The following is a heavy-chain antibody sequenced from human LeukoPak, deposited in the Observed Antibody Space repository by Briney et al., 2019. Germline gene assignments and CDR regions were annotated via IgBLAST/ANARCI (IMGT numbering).Heavy chain of an antibody. CDR2: IIPILGIA. CDR3: AREPLGVGATGFDY. D-gene: IGHD1-26*01. CDR1: GYTFTGYY. Sequence: GASVKVSCKASGYTFTGYYMHWVRQAPGQGLEWMGRIIPILGIANYAQKFQGRVTITADKSTSTAYMELSSLRSEDTAVYYCAREPLGVGATGFDYWGQGTLVTVSS. J-gene: IGHJ4*02. V-gene: IGHV1-69*04.